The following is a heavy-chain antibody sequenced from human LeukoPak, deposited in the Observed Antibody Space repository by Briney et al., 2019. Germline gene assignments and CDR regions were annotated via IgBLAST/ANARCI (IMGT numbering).Heavy chain of an antibody. CDR3: ATTNDGGGYQWGDFFDF. Sequence: SVKVSCKASGGTSNSHAISWVRQAPGQGLEWMGRIIPNLGTTNRAQNFQDRVTLTADKSTNTAYMELTSLTSDDTAVYYCATTNDGGGYQWGDFFDFWGRGTLVTVSS. J-gene: IGHJ4*02. D-gene: IGHD3-22*01. CDR2: IIPNLGTT. V-gene: IGHV1-69*04. CDR1: GGTSNSHA.